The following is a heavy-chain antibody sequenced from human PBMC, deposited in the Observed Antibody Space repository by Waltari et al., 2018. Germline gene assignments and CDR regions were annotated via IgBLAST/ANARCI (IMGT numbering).Heavy chain of an antibody. J-gene: IGHJ4*02. Sequence: EVQLVQSGAEVKKPGESLKISCQGSGYSFTTYWIGWVRQRPGKGLEWMGFIYPEDSDTRYSPSFQGQGTISADKSISTTYLQWNTLKASDTAMYYCAREKGYSSGNFDYWGQGTLVTVSS. CDR3: AREKGYSSGNFDY. CDR1: GYSFTTYW. D-gene: IGHD6-19*01. CDR2: IYPEDSDT. V-gene: IGHV5-51*01.